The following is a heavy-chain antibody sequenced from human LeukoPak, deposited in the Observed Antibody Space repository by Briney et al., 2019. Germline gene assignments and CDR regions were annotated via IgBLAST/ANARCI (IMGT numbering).Heavy chain of an antibody. CDR2: IYYSGST. Sequence: PSETLSLTCTVSGGSISSYYWSWIWQPPGKGLEWIGYIYYSGSTNYNPSLKSRVTISVDTSKNQFSLKLSSVTAADTAVYYCARDSGPWYFDLWGRGTLVTVSS. CDR1: GGSISSYY. V-gene: IGHV4-59*01. CDR3: ARDSGPWYFDL. J-gene: IGHJ2*01.